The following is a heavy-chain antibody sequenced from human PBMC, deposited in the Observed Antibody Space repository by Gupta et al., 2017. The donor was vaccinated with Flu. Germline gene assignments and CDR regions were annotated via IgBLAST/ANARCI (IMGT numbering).Heavy chain of an antibody. Sequence: QVQLVQSGAEVKKPGSSVQVSCKASGGTFSSYAISWVRQGPGQGLEWMGGIIPIFGTANYAQKFQGRVTITADKSTSTAYMELSSLRSEDTAVYYCAREQTRGRWELLSYYFDYWGQGTLVTVSS. D-gene: IGHD1-26*01. V-gene: IGHV1-69*06. CDR1: GGTFSSYA. CDR3: AREQTRGRWELLSYYFDY. J-gene: IGHJ4*02. CDR2: IIPIFGTA.